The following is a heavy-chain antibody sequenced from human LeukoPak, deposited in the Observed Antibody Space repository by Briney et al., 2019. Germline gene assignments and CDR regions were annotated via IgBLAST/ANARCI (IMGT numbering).Heavy chain of an antibody. Sequence: PGGSLRLSCAASGFTFDDYGMSWVRQAPGKGLEWVSAISGSGGSTYYADSVKGRFTISRDNSKNALYLQMNSLRAEDTAVYYCASRAYFDYWGQGTLVTVSS. CDR1: GFTFDDYG. CDR2: ISGSGGST. V-gene: IGHV3-23*01. J-gene: IGHJ4*02. CDR3: ASRAYFDY.